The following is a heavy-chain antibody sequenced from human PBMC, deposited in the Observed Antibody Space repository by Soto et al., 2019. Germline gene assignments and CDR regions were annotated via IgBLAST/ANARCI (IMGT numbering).Heavy chain of an antibody. Sequence: ASVKVSCKASGYTFTSYAMHWVRQAPGQRLEWMGWINAGNGNTKYSQKFQGRVTITRDTSASTAYMELSSLRSEDTAVYYCARWGDNWNDFPPPMPGFDYWGQGTLVTVSS. CDR1: GYTFTSYA. J-gene: IGHJ4*02. CDR3: ARWGDNWNDFPPPMPGFDY. D-gene: IGHD1-1*01. V-gene: IGHV1-3*01. CDR2: INAGNGNT.